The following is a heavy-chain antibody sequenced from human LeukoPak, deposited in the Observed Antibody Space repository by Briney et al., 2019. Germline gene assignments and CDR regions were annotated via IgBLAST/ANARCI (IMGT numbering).Heavy chain of an antibody. CDR3: ARVPRGSYYYYYMDV. CDR1: GGSISSYY. J-gene: IGHJ6*03. V-gene: IGHV4-34*01. Sequence: SETLSLTCTVSGGSISSYYWSWIRQPPGKGLEWIGEINHSGSTNYNPSLKSRVTISVDTSKNQFSLKLSSVTAADTAVYYCARVPRGSYYYYYMDVWGKGTTVTVSS. D-gene: IGHD1-26*01. CDR2: INHSGST.